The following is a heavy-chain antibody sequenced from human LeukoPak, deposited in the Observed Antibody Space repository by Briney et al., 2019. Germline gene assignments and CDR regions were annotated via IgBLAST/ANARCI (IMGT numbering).Heavy chain of an antibody. V-gene: IGHV3-64*01. CDR1: GFTFSSYG. CDR2: ISSNGGST. J-gene: IGHJ5*02. CDR3: ARGGALDSSSWRWFDP. D-gene: IGHD6-13*01. Sequence: GGTLRLSCAASGFTFSSYGMSWVRQAPGKGLEYVSAISSNGGSTYYANSVKGRFTISRDNSKNTLYLQMGSLRAEDMAVYYCARGGALDSSSWRWFDPWGQGTLVTVSS.